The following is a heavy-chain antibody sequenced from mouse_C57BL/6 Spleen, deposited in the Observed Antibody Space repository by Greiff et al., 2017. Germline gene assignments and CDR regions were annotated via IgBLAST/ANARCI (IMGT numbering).Heavy chain of an antibody. CDR3: ARLNITTDYWYFDV. D-gene: IGHD1-2*01. J-gene: IGHJ1*03. V-gene: IGHV1-72*01. Sequence: QVQLKQPGAELVKPGASVKLSCKASGYTFTIYWMHWVKQRPGRGLEWIGRIDPNSGGTKYNEKFKSKATLTVDKPSSTAYMPLSSLTSEDSAVYYCARLNITTDYWYFDVWGTGTTVTVSS. CDR1: GYTFTIYW. CDR2: IDPNSGGT.